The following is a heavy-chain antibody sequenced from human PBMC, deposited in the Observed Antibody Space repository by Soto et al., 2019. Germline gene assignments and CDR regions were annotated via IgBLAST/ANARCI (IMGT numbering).Heavy chain of an antibody. Sequence: GGSLRLSCAPSGFTFSSYAMHWVRQAPGKGLEWVAVISYDGSNKYYADSVKGRFTISRDNSKNTLYLQMNSLRAEDTAVYYCARERITIFGYYYYYYGMDVWGQGTTVTVSS. V-gene: IGHV3-30-3*01. CDR1: GFTFSSYA. D-gene: IGHD3-3*01. J-gene: IGHJ6*01. CDR2: ISYDGSNK. CDR3: ARERITIFGYYYYYYGMDV.